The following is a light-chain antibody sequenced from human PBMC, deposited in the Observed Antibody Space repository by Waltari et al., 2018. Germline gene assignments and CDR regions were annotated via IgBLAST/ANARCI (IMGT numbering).Light chain of an antibody. J-gene: IGKJ3*01. CDR3: QHYVSIPRT. CDR1: HSILYSSNNKNY. Sequence: DIVMTQSPDSLAVSLGGRATINCKSSHSILYSSNNKNYLAGYQQKPAQPPKLLIYWAPTRESGVPDRFSGGGAGTDFTLTISGLQAEDVTVYYCQHYVSIPRTFGPGTKVDIK. CDR2: WAP. V-gene: IGKV4-1*01.